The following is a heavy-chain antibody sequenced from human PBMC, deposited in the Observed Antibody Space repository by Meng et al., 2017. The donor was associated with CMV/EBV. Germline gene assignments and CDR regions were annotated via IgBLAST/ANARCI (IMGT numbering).Heavy chain of an antibody. CDR3: ARSRTPRGKGAEMDV. V-gene: IGHV3-53*01. J-gene: IGHJ6*02. D-gene: IGHD1-26*01. Sequence: GGSLRLSCAASGFTVSSNYMSWVRQAPGKGLEWVSVIYSGGSTYYADSVKGRFTISRDNSKNTLHLQMNSLRAEDTAVYYCARSRTPRGKGAEMDVWGQGTTVTVSS. CDR1: GFTVSSNY. CDR2: IYSGGST.